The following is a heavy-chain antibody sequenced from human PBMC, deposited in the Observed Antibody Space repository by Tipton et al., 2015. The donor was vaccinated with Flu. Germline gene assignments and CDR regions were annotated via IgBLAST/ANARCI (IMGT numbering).Heavy chain of an antibody. V-gene: IGHV1-2*06. Sequence: QLVQSGAEVKKPGASVKVSCKASGYAFTGYYMHWVRQAPGQGLEWMGRINPNNGDTNYAQKFQGRVTMTTDTSINTAYMDLSRRRSDDTALYFCAGEGEGAYHPLGYWGQGTLVTVSS. CDR2: INPNNGDT. D-gene: IGHD3-16*01. CDR3: AGEGEGAYHPLGY. J-gene: IGHJ4*02. CDR1: GYAFTGYY.